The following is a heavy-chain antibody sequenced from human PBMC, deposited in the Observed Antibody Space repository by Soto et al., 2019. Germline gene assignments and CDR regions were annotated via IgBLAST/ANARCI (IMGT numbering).Heavy chain of an antibody. CDR3: ARDYDFWSGYPQYGMDV. Sequence: GGSLRLSCAASGFTFSSYSMNWFRQAPGKGLEWVSSISSSSSYIYYADSVKGRFTISRDNAKNSLYLQMNSLRAEDTAVYYCARDYDFWSGYPQYGMDVWGQGTTVTVSS. J-gene: IGHJ6*02. V-gene: IGHV3-21*01. D-gene: IGHD3-3*01. CDR2: ISSSSSYI. CDR1: GFTFSSYS.